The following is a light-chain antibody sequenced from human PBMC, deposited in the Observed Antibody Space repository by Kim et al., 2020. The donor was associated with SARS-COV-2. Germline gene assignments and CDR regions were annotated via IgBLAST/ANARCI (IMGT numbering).Light chain of an antibody. V-gene: IGLV1-47*01. CDR3: AVWDDSLSGWV. CDR1: GYNMAKNS. Sequence: GPKVTTCCYRSGYNMAKNSVSWYQQLPGTAPKLLIYANKQRPSGVPDRFSASKSGTSASLATSGLRSKYEADYYCAVWDDSLSGWVFGGGTQLTVL. CDR2: ANK. J-gene: IGLJ3*02.